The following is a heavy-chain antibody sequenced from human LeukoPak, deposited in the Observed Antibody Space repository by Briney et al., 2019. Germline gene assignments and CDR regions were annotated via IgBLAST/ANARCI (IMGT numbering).Heavy chain of an antibody. Sequence: GESLKISCKGSGYSFTSYWIGWVRQMPGKGLEWMGIIYPCDSDTRYSPSFQGQVTISADKSISTAYLQWSSLKASDTAMYYCARPLRYCSSTSCTTGGFDPWGQGTLVTVSS. V-gene: IGHV5-51*01. CDR1: GYSFTSYW. J-gene: IGHJ5*02. CDR2: IYPCDSDT. D-gene: IGHD2-2*01. CDR3: ARPLRYCSSTSCTTGGFDP.